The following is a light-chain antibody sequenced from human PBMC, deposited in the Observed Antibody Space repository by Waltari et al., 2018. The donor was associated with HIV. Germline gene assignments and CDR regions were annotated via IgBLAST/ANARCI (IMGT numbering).Light chain of an antibody. CDR3: CSNAGSHVV. J-gene: IGLJ2*01. V-gene: IGLV2-11*01. CDR2: DVN. CDR1: SSDLGRYNF. Sequence: QSALTQPRSVSWSPGQSVTIPCTGISSDLGRYNFVSWYQQDPGKAPKLMLFDVNKRPSGVPARCSGYNSGNTASLTISGLQAEDEADYYCCSNAGSHVVFGGGTKVTVL.